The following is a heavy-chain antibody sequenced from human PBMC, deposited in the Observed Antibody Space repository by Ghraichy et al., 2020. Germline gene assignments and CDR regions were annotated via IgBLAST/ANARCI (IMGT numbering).Heavy chain of an antibody. Sequence: GESLNISCKGSGYSFSNYWIGWVHQMPGKGLEWMGIIYPGDSDTRYSPSFQGQVTISADKSISTAYLQWSSLKASDTAMYYCATHRGYTSGWYVDYWGQGTLVTVSS. CDR2: IYPGDSDT. CDR3: ATHRGYTSGWYVDY. D-gene: IGHD6-19*01. J-gene: IGHJ4*02. V-gene: IGHV5-51*07. CDR1: GYSFSNYW.